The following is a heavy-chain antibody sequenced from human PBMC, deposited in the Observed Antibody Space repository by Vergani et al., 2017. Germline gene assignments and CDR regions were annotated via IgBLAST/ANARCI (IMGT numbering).Heavy chain of an antibody. CDR3: AIVTDCYDSSGYYLDY. D-gene: IGHD3-22*01. CDR1: GYSLTELT. J-gene: IGHJ4*02. CDR2: FDPEHGEV. Sequence: QVQLVQSGSEVRKPGASVKVSCQVSGYSLTELTIHWGRQAPGKGLEWMGGFDPEHGEVTFAHHIQGRVTMTEDRYTDTAYMELSSLRPEDTALYYGAIVTDCYDSSGYYLDYWGQGTLVTVSS. V-gene: IGHV1-24*01.